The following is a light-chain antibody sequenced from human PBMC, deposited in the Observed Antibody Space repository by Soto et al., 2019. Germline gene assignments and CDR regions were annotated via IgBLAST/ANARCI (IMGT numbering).Light chain of an antibody. V-gene: IGLV1-47*02. CDR2: NNN. J-gene: IGLJ1*01. CDR1: SSNIGSNY. Sequence: QSVLTQPPSASGTAGQGVTISCSGSSSNIGSNYVYWYQQLPGTAPKLLIYNNNQRPSGVPDRFSASKSGTPASLAIRGLRSDDEADYYCASWDGSLSGYVFGAGTKATVL. CDR3: ASWDGSLSGYV.